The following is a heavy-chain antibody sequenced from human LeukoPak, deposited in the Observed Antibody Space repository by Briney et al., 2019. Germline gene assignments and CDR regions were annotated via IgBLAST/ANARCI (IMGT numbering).Heavy chain of an antibody. CDR3: AKFSGSYYYYDAMDV. CDR2: ISGSGDSA. D-gene: IGHD1-26*01. CDR1: GFTFSSYA. Sequence: GGSLRLSCAASGFTFSSYAMTWVRQAPGKGLERVSAISGSGDSAYYADSVKGRFTISRDNSKNTLYLQMDGLGAENTAVYYCAKFSGSYYYYDAMDVWGQGTTVTVSS. V-gene: IGHV3-23*01. J-gene: IGHJ6*02.